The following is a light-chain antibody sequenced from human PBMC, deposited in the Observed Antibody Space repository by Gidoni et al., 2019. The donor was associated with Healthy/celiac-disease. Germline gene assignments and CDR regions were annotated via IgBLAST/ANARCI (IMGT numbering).Light chain of an antibody. V-gene: IGKV3-20*01. Sequence: EIVLTQSPGTLSLSPGDRATLSFRASQSVSSSYLAWYQQKPGQAPRLLLYGASSRATGIPDRFSGCWSGTDFTLTISSLEPEDFAVYYCQQYGSSPLSSFGQGTKLAIK. CDR1: QSVSSSY. CDR3: QQYGSSPLSS. CDR2: GAS. J-gene: IGKJ2*04.